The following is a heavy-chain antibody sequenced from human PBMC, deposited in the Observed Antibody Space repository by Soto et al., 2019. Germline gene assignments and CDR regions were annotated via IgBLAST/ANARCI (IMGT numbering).Heavy chain of an antibody. J-gene: IGHJ4*02. CDR3: ARPTYYYDSSGPPAY. CDR2: FIPMLGIA. D-gene: IGHD3-22*01. V-gene: IGHV1-69*02. Sequence: SVKVSCKASGDSFSRSTFSWVRQAPGQGLEWMGRFIPMLGIANYAQTFQGRVTITADKSTSTAYMDLSSLRAEDTAVYYCARPTYYYDSSGPPAYWGQGTLVTVSS. CDR1: GDSFSRST.